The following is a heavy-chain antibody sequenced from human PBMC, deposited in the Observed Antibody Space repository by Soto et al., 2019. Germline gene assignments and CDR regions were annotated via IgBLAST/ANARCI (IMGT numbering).Heavy chain of an antibody. D-gene: IGHD6-19*01. Sequence: SETLSLTCTVSGGSISSSSYYWGWIRQPPGKGLEWIGSIYYSGSTYYNPSLKSRVTISVDTSKNQFSLKLSSVTAADTAVYYCARQRGSSGWYVAEYFQHWGQGTLVTVSS. CDR3: ARQRGSSGWYVAEYFQH. CDR1: GGSISSSSYY. CDR2: IYYSGST. J-gene: IGHJ1*01. V-gene: IGHV4-39*01.